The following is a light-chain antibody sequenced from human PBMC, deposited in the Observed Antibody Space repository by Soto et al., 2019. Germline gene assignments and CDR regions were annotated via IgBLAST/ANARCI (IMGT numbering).Light chain of an antibody. J-gene: IGKJ5*01. CDR3: QQRRYWPIT. Sequence: EIVLTQSPATLSLSPGERATLSCRASQGVSRHLAWYQQKPGQAPRLLIYDASTRATGIPARFSGSGSGTDFTLTISSLEPEDFAVYYCQQRRYWPITFGQGTRLEIK. CDR2: DAS. CDR1: QGVSRH. V-gene: IGKV3-11*01.